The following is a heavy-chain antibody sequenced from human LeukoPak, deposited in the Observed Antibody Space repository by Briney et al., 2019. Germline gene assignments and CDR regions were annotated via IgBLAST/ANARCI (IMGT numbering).Heavy chain of an antibody. CDR3: ATRGTISGWFEP. V-gene: IGHV1-2*02. D-gene: IGHD3-3*01. J-gene: IGHJ5*02. CDR1: GYTFTDYY. Sequence: ASVKVSCKASGYTFTDYYMYWVRQAPGQRLEWMGWINPNGGATEYAQKFQGKVTMTRDTSIRTVYMELSRLTSDDTAVYYCATRGTISGWFEPWGQGTLVTVSS. CDR2: INPNGGAT.